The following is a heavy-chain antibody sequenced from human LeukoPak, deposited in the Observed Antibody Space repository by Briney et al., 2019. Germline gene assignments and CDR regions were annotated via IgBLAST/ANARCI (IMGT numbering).Heavy chain of an antibody. CDR2: IYYSGST. CDR1: GGSFSGYY. D-gene: IGHD1-26*01. J-gene: IGHJ4*02. CDR3: ARHEEIVGRGVTRPFDY. Sequence: SEILSLTCAVYGGSFSGYYWSWIRQPPGKGLEWIGSIYYSGSTYYNPSLKSRVTISVDTSKNQFSLKLSSVTAADTAVYYCARHEEIVGRGVTRPFDYWGQGTLVTVSS. V-gene: IGHV4-34*01.